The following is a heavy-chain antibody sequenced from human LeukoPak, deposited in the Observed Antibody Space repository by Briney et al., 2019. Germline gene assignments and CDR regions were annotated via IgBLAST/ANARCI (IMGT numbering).Heavy chain of an antibody. V-gene: IGHV1-2*02. J-gene: IGHJ4*02. D-gene: IGHD3-16*01. CDR1: GYTFTGYY. CDR2: INPNSGGT. Sequence: ASVTVSCKASGYTFTGYYMHWVRQAPGQGLEWMGWINPNSGGTNYAQKFQGRVTMTRDTSISTAYMELSRLRSDDTAVYYCARGFMITFGGADYWGQGTLVTVSS. CDR3: ARGFMITFGGADY.